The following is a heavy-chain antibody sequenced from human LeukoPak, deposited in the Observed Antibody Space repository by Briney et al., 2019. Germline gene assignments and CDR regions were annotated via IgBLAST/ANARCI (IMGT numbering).Heavy chain of an antibody. J-gene: IGHJ6*02. D-gene: IGHD3-10*01. CDR1: GFTFSSYS. CDR2: ISSSSSYI. V-gene: IGHV3-21*04. Sequence: AGGSLRLSCAASGFTFSSYSMNWVRQAPGKGLEWVSSISSSSSYIYYADPVKGRFTISRDNAKNSLYLQMNSLRAEDTAVYYCARGNYGSSPYGMDVWGQGTTVTVSS. CDR3: ARGNYGSSPYGMDV.